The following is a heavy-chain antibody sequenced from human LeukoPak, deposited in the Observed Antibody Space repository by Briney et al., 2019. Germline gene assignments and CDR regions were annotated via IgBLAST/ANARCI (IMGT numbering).Heavy chain of an antibody. J-gene: IGHJ4*02. V-gene: IGHV3-30*04. Sequence: SGGSLRLSCAASGFTFSSYAMHWVRQAPGKGLEWVAVISYDGSNKYYADSVKGRFTISRDNSKNTLYLQMNSLRAEDTAVYYRARRASRPGYSSGWRYWGQGTLVTVSS. CDR2: ISYDGSNK. CDR3: ARRASRPGYSSGWRY. CDR1: GFTFSSYA. D-gene: IGHD6-19*01.